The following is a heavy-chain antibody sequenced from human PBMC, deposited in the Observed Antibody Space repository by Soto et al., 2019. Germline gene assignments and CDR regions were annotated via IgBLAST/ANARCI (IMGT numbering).Heavy chain of an antibody. CDR1: GFTFSSYA. Sequence: GGSLRLSCAASGFTFSSYAMSWVRQAPGKGLEWVSAIRGSGGSTYYADSVKGRFTISRDNSKNTLYLQMNSLRAEDTAVYYCAKDLVGPYYYYGMDVWGQGTTVTVSS. D-gene: IGHD1-26*01. V-gene: IGHV3-23*01. CDR3: AKDLVGPYYYYGMDV. CDR2: IRGSGGST. J-gene: IGHJ6*02.